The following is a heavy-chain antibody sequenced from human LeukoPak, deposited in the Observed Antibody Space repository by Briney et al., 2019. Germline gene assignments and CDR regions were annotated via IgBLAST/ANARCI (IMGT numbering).Heavy chain of an antibody. Sequence: PGGSLRLSCAASGFTFISYEMNWVRQAPGKGLEWVSYISSSGSTIYYADSVKGRFTISRDSAKNSLYLQMNSLRAEDTAVYYCARPLWFGDTGGYWGQGTLVTVSS. CDR3: ARPLWFGDTGGY. D-gene: IGHD3-10*01. CDR1: GFTFISYE. J-gene: IGHJ4*02. V-gene: IGHV3-48*03. CDR2: ISSSGSTI.